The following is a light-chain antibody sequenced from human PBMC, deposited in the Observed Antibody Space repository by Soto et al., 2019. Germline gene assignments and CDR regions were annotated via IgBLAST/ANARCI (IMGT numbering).Light chain of an antibody. Sequence: EIVMTQSPATLSVSPGERATLSCRASQSVSSNLAWYQQKPGQAPRLLIYGASTRATDIPARFSGSGSGTEFTLTISSLQSEDFAVYYCQQYNNWPGTFGQGTKLGIK. CDR3: QQYNNWPGT. V-gene: IGKV3-15*01. CDR2: GAS. CDR1: QSVSSN. J-gene: IGKJ2*01.